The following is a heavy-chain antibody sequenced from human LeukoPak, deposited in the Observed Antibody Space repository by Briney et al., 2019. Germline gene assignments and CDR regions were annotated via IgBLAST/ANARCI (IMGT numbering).Heavy chain of an antibody. CDR2: ISGSGRTP. V-gene: IGHV3-23*01. J-gene: IGHJ3*02. CDR1: AFTFSSYA. Sequence: TGGSLRLSCAASAFTFSSYAMSWVRQTPEKGLEWVSSISGSGRTPYYADSVKCRFTISRDNSKTTLYLQINSLRAEDTAIYYCAKHIVGGHYVFDIWGQGTIVTVSS. D-gene: IGHD1-26*01. CDR3: AKHIVGGHYVFDI.